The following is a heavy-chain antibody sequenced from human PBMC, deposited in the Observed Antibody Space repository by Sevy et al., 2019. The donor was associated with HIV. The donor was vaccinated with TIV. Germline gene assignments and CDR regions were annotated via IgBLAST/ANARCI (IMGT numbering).Heavy chain of an antibody. CDR2: IRSTAYSGTT. CDR1: EFTFGDYT. Sequence: GGSLRLSCTASEFTFGDYTVSWLRQAPGKGLEWAGFIRSTAYSGTTEYAASVKGRFTISRDDSKSIAYLQMNSLKTEDTAVYYCTREPENTGYDIQYYGMDVWGQGTTVTVSS. D-gene: IGHD6-13*01. V-gene: IGHV3-49*03. J-gene: IGHJ6*02. CDR3: TREPENTGYDIQYYGMDV.